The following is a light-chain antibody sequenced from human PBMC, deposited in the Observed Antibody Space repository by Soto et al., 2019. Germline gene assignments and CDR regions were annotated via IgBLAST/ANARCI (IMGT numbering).Light chain of an antibody. Sequence: EVVWTQSPPTLSLSPGERATFSCRARHRMRTYLAWYQQKPGQDPRLVIFDESNRADGVPARFGGSGSGTDFTLTINSLEPEEFAVYYCQQRNVWPPMTFGQGTRLEIK. V-gene: IGKV3-11*01. CDR1: HRMRTY. CDR2: DES. J-gene: IGKJ5*01. CDR3: QQRNVWPPMT.